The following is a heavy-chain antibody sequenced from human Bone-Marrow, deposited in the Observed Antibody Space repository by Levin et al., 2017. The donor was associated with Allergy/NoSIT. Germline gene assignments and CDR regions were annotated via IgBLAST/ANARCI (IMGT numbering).Heavy chain of an antibody. CDR2: INWNGGST. CDR1: GFTFDDYG. J-gene: IGHJ2*01. D-gene: IGHD6-19*01. Sequence: GGSLRLSCAASGFTFDDYGMSWVRQAPGKGLEWVSGINWNGGSTGYADSVKGRFTISRDNAKNSLYLQMNSLRAEDTALYHCARFGGSSGWYGWYFDLWGRGTLVTVSS. CDR3: ARFGGSSGWYGWYFDL. V-gene: IGHV3-20*01.